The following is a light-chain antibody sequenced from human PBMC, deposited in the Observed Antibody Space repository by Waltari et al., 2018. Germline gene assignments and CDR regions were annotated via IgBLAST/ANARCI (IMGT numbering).Light chain of an antibody. CDR2: RED. CDR3: SAWDSSLYGWV. V-gene: IGLV10-54*04. Sequence: QAGLTQPPSVSKGLRQTATLTCSGNRKNVGNEGVSWLQHHQGHPPKLLSYREDNRPAGISERFSASGSGSTASLTITGLQPDDEADYYCSAWDSSLYGWVFGGGTKLTVL. J-gene: IGLJ3*02. CDR1: RKNVGNEG.